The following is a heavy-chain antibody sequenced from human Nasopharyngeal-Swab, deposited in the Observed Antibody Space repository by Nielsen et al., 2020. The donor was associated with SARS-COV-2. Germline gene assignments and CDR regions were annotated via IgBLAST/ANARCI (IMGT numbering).Heavy chain of an antibody. CDR2: ISYDGSNK. J-gene: IGHJ4*02. V-gene: IGHV3-30-3*01. D-gene: IGHD6-19*01. CDR3: ARDEGGGWRP. Sequence: SLKPSCAASGFTFSRYSMHWVLQAPGKGLEWGAVISYDGSNKYYADSVKGRFTISRDNSKNTLYLQRDSLRAEDTAVYYCARDEGGGWRPWGQGNLVTVSS. CDR1: GFTFSRYS.